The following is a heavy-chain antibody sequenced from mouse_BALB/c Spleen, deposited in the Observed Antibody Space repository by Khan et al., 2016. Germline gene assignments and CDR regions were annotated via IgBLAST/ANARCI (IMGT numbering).Heavy chain of an antibody. CDR1: GYAFSGYW. D-gene: IGHD2-12*01. CDR2: IYPGDGDT. J-gene: IGHJ3*01. CDR3: ARVTPFAS. V-gene: IGHV1-80*01. Sequence: QVQLQQSGAELVRPGSSVKISCKASGYAFSGYWMNWVKQRPGQGLEWIGQIYPGDGDTNYTGKFKGKATLTADKSSSTAYMQLSSLTAEDSAVYFWARVTPFASWGQGTLVTVSA.